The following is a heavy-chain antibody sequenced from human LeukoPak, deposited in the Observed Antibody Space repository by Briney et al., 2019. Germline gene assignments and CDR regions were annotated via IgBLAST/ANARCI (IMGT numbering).Heavy chain of an antibody. CDR1: GFTFSSYS. V-gene: IGHV3-30*03. CDR2: ISYDGSNK. Sequence: GGSLRLSCAASGFTFSSYSMNWVRQAPGKGLEWVAVISYDGSNKYYADSVKGRFTISRDNSKNTLYLQMNSLRAEDTAVYYCARGPSMVRGVIDYWGQGTLVTVSS. D-gene: IGHD3-10*01. CDR3: ARGPSMVRGVIDY. J-gene: IGHJ4*02.